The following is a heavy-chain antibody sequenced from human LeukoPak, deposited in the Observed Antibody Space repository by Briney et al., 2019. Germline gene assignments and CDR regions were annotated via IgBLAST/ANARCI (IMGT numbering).Heavy chain of an antibody. CDR1: GFTFSSYD. Sequence: GGSLRLSCAASGFTFSSYDMHWVRQATGKGLEWVSAIGTAGDTYYPGSVKGRFTISSENAKNSLYLQMNSLRAGDTAVYYCARAPPAYYGSGTNMDVWGKGTTVTVSS. CDR3: ARAPPAYYGSGTNMDV. D-gene: IGHD3-10*01. V-gene: IGHV3-13*01. J-gene: IGHJ6*03. CDR2: IGTAGDT.